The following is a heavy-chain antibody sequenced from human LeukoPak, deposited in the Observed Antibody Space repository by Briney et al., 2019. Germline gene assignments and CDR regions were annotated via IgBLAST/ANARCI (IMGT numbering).Heavy chain of an antibody. CDR1: GFTFSTYE. V-gene: IGHV3-48*03. J-gene: IGHJ3*02. Sequence: GGSLRLSCAASGFTFSTYEMNWFRQAPGKGLEWVSYISSSATTIYYADSVKGRFTISRDNAKNSLYLQMNSLRVEDKAVYYCATNRGSPGAFDIWGQGTMVTVSS. D-gene: IGHD1-26*01. CDR2: ISSSATTI. CDR3: ATNRGSPGAFDI.